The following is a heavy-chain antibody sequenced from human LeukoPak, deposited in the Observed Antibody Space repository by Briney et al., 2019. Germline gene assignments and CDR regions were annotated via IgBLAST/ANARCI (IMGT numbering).Heavy chain of an antibody. CDR3: ARQVQYYYYGMDV. V-gene: IGHV4-59*08. D-gene: IGHD1-1*01. CDR1: GGSTSGYY. J-gene: IGHJ6*02. Sequence: SVTLSLTCSVSGGSTSGYYWSWIRQPPGKGLEWIGYVYYSGSTNYNPSLKSRVTISVDTSKNQFSLKLSSVTAADTAVYYCARQVQYYYYGMDVWGQGTTVTVSS. CDR2: VYYSGST.